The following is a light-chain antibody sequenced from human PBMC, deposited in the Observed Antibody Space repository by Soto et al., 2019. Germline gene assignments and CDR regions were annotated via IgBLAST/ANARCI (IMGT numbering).Light chain of an antibody. CDR3: HQYGSSPYT. J-gene: IGKJ2*01. CDR2: GTS. Sequence: DMVLTQSPDTLSLSPGERATLSCRASQSVKNSYLAWYQQKGGQAPRLLVYGTSTGATGVPDRFSGSGSGTDFSLTISRLEPEDFAVYYCHQYGSSPYTFGQGTILEIK. CDR1: QSVKNSY. V-gene: IGKV3-20*01.